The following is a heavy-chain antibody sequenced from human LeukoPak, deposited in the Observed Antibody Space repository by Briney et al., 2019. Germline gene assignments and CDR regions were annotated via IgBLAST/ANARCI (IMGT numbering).Heavy chain of an antibody. CDR2: IWYDGSNK. CDR1: GFTFSSYG. D-gene: IGHD3/OR15-3a*01. J-gene: IGHJ4*02. V-gene: IGHV3-33*01. Sequence: GGSLRLSCAASGFTFSSYGMHWVRQAPGKGLEWVAVIWYDGSNKYYADSVKGRFTISRDNSKNTLYLQMNSLRAEDTAVYYCARDHGTGYYTATPFPGGYWGQGTLVTVSS. CDR3: ARDHGTGYYTATPFPGGY.